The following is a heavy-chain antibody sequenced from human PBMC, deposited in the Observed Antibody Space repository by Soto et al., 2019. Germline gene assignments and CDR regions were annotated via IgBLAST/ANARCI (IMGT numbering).Heavy chain of an antibody. V-gene: IGHV1-18*01. CDR3: ARQDYPVDF. J-gene: IGHJ4*02. CDR1: GYTFTSYV. D-gene: IGHD3-16*01. CDR2: ISAYNGNT. Sequence: QVQLVQSGAEVKKPGASVKVSCKASGYTFTSYVSWVRQAPGQGLEWMGWISAYNGNTNYAQKLQGRVTMTTDTSTSTAYMELRSLRSDHTAVYYCARQDYPVDFWGQGTLVTVSS.